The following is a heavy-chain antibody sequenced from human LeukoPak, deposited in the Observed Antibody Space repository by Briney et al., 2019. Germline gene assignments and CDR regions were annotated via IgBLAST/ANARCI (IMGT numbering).Heavy chain of an antibody. D-gene: IGHD3-3*01. CDR3: ARDFTMKRAFDI. CDR1: GFTFSSYA. V-gene: IGHV3-30*01. Sequence: GGSLRLSCAASGFTFSSYAMHWVRQAPGKGLEWVAVISYDGSNKYYADSVKGRFTISRDNSKNTLYLQMNSLRAEDTAVYYCARDFTMKRAFDIWGQGTMVTVSS. CDR2: ISYDGSNK. J-gene: IGHJ3*02.